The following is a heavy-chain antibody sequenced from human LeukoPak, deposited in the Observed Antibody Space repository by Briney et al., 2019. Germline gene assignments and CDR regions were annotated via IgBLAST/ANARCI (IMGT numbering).Heavy chain of an antibody. CDR2: ISSSSSYI. Sequence: GGSLRLSCAASGFTFSSYSMNWVRQAPGKGLEWVSSISSSSSYIYYADSVKGRSTISRDNAKNSLYPQMNSLRAEDTAVYYCARPTNDYGDYDPFLFWGQGTLVTVSS. D-gene: IGHD4-17*01. CDR3: ARPTNDYGDYDPFLF. CDR1: GFTFSSYS. V-gene: IGHV3-21*01. J-gene: IGHJ4*02.